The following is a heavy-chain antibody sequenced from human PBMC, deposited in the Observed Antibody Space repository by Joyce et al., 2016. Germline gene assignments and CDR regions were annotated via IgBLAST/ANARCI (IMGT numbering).Heavy chain of an antibody. Sequence: QVQLQESGPGLVKPSETLSLTCTVSGGSVSNYNWSWVRQPAGKGLEWIGRIYTSGSTTYNPSLKNRVTMSLDTSKNQFSLKLTSVTAADTAVYYCARDRVAIFAVAKKGHSYGMDVWGQGTTVTVSS. V-gene: IGHV4-4*07. J-gene: IGHJ6*02. D-gene: IGHD3-3*01. CDR3: ARDRVAIFAVAKKGHSYGMDV. CDR1: GGSVSNYN. CDR2: IYTSGST.